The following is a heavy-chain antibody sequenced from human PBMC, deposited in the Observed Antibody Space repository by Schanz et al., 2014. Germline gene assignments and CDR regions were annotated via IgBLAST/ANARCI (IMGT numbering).Heavy chain of an antibody. CDR1: GFTFSTYA. V-gene: IGHV3-23*01. J-gene: IGHJ6*02. Sequence: PGGSLRLSCAASGFTFSTYAMSWVRQAPGKGLEWVSAISGSGGSTYYADSVKGRFTISRDNSKNTLYLQMNSLSADDTAVFYCAKGMGYCSGGTCYDYYYYGLDVWGQGTTVTVSS. D-gene: IGHD2-15*01. CDR2: ISGSGGST. CDR3: AKGMGYCSGGTCYDYYYYGLDV.